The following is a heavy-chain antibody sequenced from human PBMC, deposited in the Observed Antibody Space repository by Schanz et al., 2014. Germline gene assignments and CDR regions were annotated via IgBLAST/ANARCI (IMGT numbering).Heavy chain of an antibody. V-gene: IGHV3-30-3*01. CDR2: ISYDGRNK. CDR3: ARDGDRFYHNYYMDV. D-gene: IGHD4-17*01. Sequence: VQLVESGGGLVQPGGSLRLSCAASGFTFSSYAMHWVRQAPGKGLEWVAVISYDGRNKYYADSVKGRFTISRDNSKNTLYLQMNSLRAGDTAVYYCARDGDRFYHNYYMDVWGKGTTXTVSS. CDR1: GFTFSSYA. J-gene: IGHJ6*03.